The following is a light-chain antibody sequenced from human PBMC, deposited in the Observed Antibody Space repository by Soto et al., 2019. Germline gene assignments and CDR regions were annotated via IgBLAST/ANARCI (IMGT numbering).Light chain of an antibody. CDR3: QQYDNCTWT. CDR2: GAS. Sequence: EIVMTQSPATLSVSPGERATLSCRASQSVSSNLAWYQQKPGQAPRLLIYGASTRATGIPARFSGSGSGTEFTLTINSLQSEDFAVYYCQQYDNCTWTFGQGAKVDTK. CDR1: QSVSSN. V-gene: IGKV3-15*01. J-gene: IGKJ1*01.